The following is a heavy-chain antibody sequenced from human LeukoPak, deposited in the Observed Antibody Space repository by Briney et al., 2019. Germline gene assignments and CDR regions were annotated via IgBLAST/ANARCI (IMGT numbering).Heavy chain of an antibody. J-gene: IGHJ3*02. D-gene: IGHD5-12*01. Sequence: GGSLRLSCAASGFTFSSYGMHWVRQAPGKGLEWVAVIWYDGSNKYYADPVKGRFTISRDNSKNTLYLQMNSLRAEDTAVYYCARERVTTTAFDIWGQGTMVTVSS. CDR3: ARERVTTTAFDI. CDR1: GFTFSSYG. V-gene: IGHV3-33*01. CDR2: IWYDGSNK.